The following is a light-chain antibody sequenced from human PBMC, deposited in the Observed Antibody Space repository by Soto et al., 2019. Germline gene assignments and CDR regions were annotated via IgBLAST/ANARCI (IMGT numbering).Light chain of an antibody. CDR2: GNS. CDR3: QSYDSSLSGPV. Sequence: QSVLTQPPSVSGAPGQRVTISCTGSSSNIGAHYDVHWYQQLPGTAPKVLIYGNSNRPSVVPDRFSGSKSGTSASLAITGLQAEDEADYYCQSYDSSLSGPVFGGGTKLTVL. J-gene: IGLJ2*01. CDR1: SSNIGAHYD. V-gene: IGLV1-40*01.